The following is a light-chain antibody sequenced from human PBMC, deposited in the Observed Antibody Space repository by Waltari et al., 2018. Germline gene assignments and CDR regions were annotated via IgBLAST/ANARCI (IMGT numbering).Light chain of an antibody. CDR3: SSRDTSGDHWV. Sequence: SSELTQDPAVSVALGQTVRITCQGDSLSTYYATWYQQRPRQAPILVIYPRNSRPPGLPDRFSGSSSGNTASLTITGAQAEDEADYYCSSRDTSGDHWVFGGGTKLTVL. CDR2: PRN. CDR1: SLSTYY. V-gene: IGLV3-19*01. J-gene: IGLJ3*02.